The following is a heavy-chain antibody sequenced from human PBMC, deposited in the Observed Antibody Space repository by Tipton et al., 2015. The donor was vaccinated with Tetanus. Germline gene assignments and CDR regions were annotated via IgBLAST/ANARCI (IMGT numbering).Heavy chain of an antibody. Sequence: TLSLTCTVSVGSISSGDYYWSWVRQSPGEGLEWIGYIYYSGSTYYNPSLKSRVTISIDTSKNQFSLRLSSVTAADTAVYYCSSSPGDQYLAFFDYWGRGTLVTVSS. V-gene: IGHV4-30-4*01. D-gene: IGHD7-27*01. CDR2: IYYSGST. J-gene: IGHJ4*02. CDR3: SSSPGDQYLAFFDY. CDR1: VGSISSGDYY.